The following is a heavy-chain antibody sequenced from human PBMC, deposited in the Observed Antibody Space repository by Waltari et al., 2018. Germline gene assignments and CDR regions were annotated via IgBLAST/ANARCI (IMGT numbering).Heavy chain of an antibody. V-gene: IGHV1-69*05. D-gene: IGHD5-12*01. CDR1: GGTLSGHS. CDR2: LITILGKI. Sequence: QVQLVQSGAEVKKTGSSVKVSCKASGGTLSGHSIAWVGQAPGQGLEWVGGLITILGKIDLAQKVQGRVSITTDESTDTAYMELSSLTNEDTGVYYCARGRNVYAGFDYNWFDPWGPGTLVTVSS. CDR3: ARGRNVYAGFDYNWFDP. J-gene: IGHJ5*02.